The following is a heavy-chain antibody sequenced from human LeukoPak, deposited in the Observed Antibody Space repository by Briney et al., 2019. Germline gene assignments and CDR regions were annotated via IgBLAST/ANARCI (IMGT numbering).Heavy chain of an antibody. CDR1: GFSFNTYG. CDR3: ARLMVGQAGVGATHFDY. D-gene: IGHD1-26*01. J-gene: IGHJ4*02. Sequence: GGSLRLSCISSGFSFNTYGMHWVRQAPGKGLDWLTFIRHYVRDKYYADSVKGRFSISRDNSKNTIYLQINSLRAEDTAVYYCARLMVGQAGVGATHFDYWGQGTLVIVSS. CDR2: IRHYVRDK. V-gene: IGHV3-30*02.